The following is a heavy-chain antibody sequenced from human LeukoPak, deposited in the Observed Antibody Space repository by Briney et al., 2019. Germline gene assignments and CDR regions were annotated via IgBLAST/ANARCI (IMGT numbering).Heavy chain of an antibody. V-gene: IGHV4-39*01. Sequence: SETLSLTCAVSGGSISSSSFYWAWIRQPPGKGLEWIGSIYYSGTTYYNPSVKSRVTMSVDTSKKQFSLQLSSVTAADTAVYYCARAFTFPNWFDPRGQGTLVTVSP. CDR2: IYYSGTT. J-gene: IGHJ5*02. CDR3: ARAFTFPNWFDP. CDR1: GGSISSSSFY. D-gene: IGHD2/OR15-2a*01.